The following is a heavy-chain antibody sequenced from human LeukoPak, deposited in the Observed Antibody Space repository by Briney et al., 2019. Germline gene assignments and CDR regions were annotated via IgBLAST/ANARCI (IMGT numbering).Heavy chain of an antibody. CDR1: GGSISSSSYY. CDR2: IYYSGST. CDR3: ARRGSGKYFDY. D-gene: IGHD3-10*01. J-gene: IGHJ4*02. V-gene: IGHV4-39*07. Sequence: SETLSLTCTVSGGSISSSSYYWGWIRQPPGKGLEWIGSIYYSGSTYYNPSLKSRVTISVDTSKNQFSLKLSSVTAADTAVYYCARRGSGKYFDYWGQGTLVTVSS.